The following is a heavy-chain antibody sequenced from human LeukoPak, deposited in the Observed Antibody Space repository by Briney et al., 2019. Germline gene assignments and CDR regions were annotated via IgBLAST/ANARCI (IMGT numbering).Heavy chain of an antibody. J-gene: IGHJ4*02. Sequence: GESLKISCKGSGYSFTTYWIGWVRQMPGKGLEWMGIIYPGDSDTRYSPSFQGQVTISADKSISTAYLQWSSLKASDTAMYYCAKIDRTYCSRSSCYALDYWGQGTLVTVSS. CDR2: IYPGDSDT. CDR1: GYSFTTYW. CDR3: AKIDRTYCSRSSCYALDY. V-gene: IGHV5-51*01. D-gene: IGHD2-2*01.